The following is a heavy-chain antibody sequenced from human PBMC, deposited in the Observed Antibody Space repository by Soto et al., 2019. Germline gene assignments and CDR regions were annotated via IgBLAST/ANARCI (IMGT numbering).Heavy chain of an antibody. CDR3: ARLVAAAGSIDY. V-gene: IGHV4-4*02. J-gene: IGHJ4*02. CDR2: IYHSGST. CDR1: GGSISSSNW. Sequence: SETLSLTCAVSGGSISSSNWWSWVRQPPGKGLEWIGEIYHSGSTNYNPSLESRVTISVDKSKNQFSLKLSSVTAADTAVYYCARLVAAAGSIDYWGQGTLVTVS. D-gene: IGHD6-13*01.